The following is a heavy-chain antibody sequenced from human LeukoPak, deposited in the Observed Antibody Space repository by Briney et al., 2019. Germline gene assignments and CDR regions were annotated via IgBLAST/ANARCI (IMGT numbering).Heavy chain of an antibody. Sequence: GGSLRLSCAASGFTFSSYGMHWVRQAPGKGLEWVAVISYDGSSEYYADSVQGRFTVARDNSKNTMYLHMNSLRAEDTAVYYCAKDFRDGYNHPSYYFDSWGQGTLVTVSS. J-gene: IGHJ4*02. V-gene: IGHV3-30*18. CDR2: ISYDGSSE. D-gene: IGHD5-24*01. CDR1: GFTFSSYG. CDR3: AKDFRDGYNHPSYYFDS.